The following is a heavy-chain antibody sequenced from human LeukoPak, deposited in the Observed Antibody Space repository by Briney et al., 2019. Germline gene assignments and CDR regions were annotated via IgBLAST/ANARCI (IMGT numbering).Heavy chain of an antibody. CDR1: GYTFTIYD. V-gene: IGHV1-8*01. D-gene: IGHD2-2*01. J-gene: IGHJ5*02. Sequence: ASVKASCKASGYTFTIYDINWVRQATGQGLEWMGWMNPNSGNTGYAQKFQGRVTMTRNTSISTAYREVSSLRSEDTAVYYCARALGYCSSTSCYLYWFDPWGEGTLVTVSS. CDR2: MNPNSGNT. CDR3: ARALGYCSSTSCYLYWFDP.